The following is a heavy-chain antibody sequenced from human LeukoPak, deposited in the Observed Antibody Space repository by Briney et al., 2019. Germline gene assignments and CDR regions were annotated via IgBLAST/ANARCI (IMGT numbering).Heavy chain of an antibody. Sequence: PSETLSLTCTVSGASISGYYWSWIRQPPGKGLEWIGYIYYSGSTNYNPSLKSRVTISVDTSKNQFSLKLSSVTAADTAVYYCARVRASGSYFDFDYWGQGTLVTVAS. D-gene: IGHD1-26*01. V-gene: IGHV4-59*01. J-gene: IGHJ4*02. CDR1: GASISGYY. CDR3: ARVRASGSYFDFDY. CDR2: IYYSGST.